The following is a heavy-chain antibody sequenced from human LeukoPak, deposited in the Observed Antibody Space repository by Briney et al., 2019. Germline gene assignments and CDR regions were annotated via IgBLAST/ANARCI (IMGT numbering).Heavy chain of an antibody. J-gene: IGHJ4*02. D-gene: IGHD6-13*01. V-gene: IGHV4-34*01. Sequence: GSLRLSCTTSGFTFGDYGMSWVRQAPGKGLEWIGEINHSGSTNYNPSLKSGGTISVDTSKTQFSLKLSSVTAADTAVYYCARGRGGSSSWFPLDYWGQGTLVTVSS. CDR2: INHSGST. CDR3: ARGRGGSSSWFPLDY. CDR1: GFTFGDYG.